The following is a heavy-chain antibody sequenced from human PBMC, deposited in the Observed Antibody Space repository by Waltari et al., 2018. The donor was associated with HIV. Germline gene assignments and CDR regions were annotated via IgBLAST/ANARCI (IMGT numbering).Heavy chain of an antibody. CDR2: ISCSVVP. CDR3: ARQVIGRGGTCSTLDWFDP. V-gene: IGHV4-39*01. Sequence: QLQLQESGPGLVKPSETLSLTCTVSGGSITSSTYYWGWIRQPPGKGLEGIGSISCSVVPYSNPSLTRRVTISVDPSKNQFSLKLSSVTAADTAVYYCARQVIGRGGTCSTLDWFDPWGQGTLVTVSS. CDR1: GGSITSSTYY. D-gene: IGHD2-15*01. J-gene: IGHJ5*02.